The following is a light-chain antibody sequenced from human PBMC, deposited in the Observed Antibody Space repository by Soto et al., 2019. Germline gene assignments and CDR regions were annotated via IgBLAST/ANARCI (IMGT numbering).Light chain of an antibody. CDR3: SSYTSTNTQV. Sequence: QSVLTQPASVSGSPGQSITISCTGTSSDVAGYNHVSWYQHHPGKAPKLLIYEVSNRPSGVSNRFSGSKSGNTASVTISGLQAEDEADYYCSSYTSTNTQVFGTGTKVTVL. J-gene: IGLJ1*01. CDR2: EVS. V-gene: IGLV2-14*01. CDR1: SSDVAGYNH.